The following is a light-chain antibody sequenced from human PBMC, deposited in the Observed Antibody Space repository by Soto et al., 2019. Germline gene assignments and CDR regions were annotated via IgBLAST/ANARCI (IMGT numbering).Light chain of an antibody. CDR1: QNINNY. CDR3: QQSYGTVVT. V-gene: IGKV1-39*01. CDR2: GAS. Sequence: DIQMTQSPSSLSAPVGDRVTITCRASQNINNYLNWYQQKPGKAPKLLIFGASTLQSGVPSRFSGTGSGTDFTLTISSLQPEDFATYYCQQSYGTVVTFGQGTKVDIK. J-gene: IGKJ1*01.